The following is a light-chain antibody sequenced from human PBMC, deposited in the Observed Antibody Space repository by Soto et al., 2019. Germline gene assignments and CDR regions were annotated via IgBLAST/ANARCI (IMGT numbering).Light chain of an antibody. CDR2: WAS. CDR1: QSVLYSSNNKNY. V-gene: IGKV4-1*01. J-gene: IGKJ5*01. CDR3: QQYYSTPPT. Sequence: DIVMTQSPDSLAVSLGERATINCKSSQSVLYSSNNKNYSAWYQQKPGQPPKLLIYWASTRESGVPDRFSGSGSGTDFPLTISSLQAEDVAVYYCQQYYSTPPTFGQGTRLEIK.